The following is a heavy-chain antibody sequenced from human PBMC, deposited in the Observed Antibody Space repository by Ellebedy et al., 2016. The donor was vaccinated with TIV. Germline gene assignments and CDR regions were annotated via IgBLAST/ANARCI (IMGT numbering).Heavy chain of an antibody. CDR3: ARGVYCTLTGCNFADYGMDV. CDR1: GYTFTSYQ. Sequence: ASVKVSCKASGYTFTSYQMHWVRQAPGQGLEWMGWINNNTGNPTYAQDLTGRFVFSLDTSVSTAYLEINSLKTEDTDVYYCARGVYCTLTGCNFADYGMDVWGPGTTVTVSS. J-gene: IGHJ6*02. V-gene: IGHV7-4-1*02. D-gene: IGHD2-15*01. CDR2: INNNTGNP.